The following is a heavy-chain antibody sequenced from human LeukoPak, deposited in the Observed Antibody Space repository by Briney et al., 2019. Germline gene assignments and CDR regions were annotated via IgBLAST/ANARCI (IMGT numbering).Heavy chain of an antibody. CDR3: ARLRWPRGGRSSFDY. Sequence: GESLKISCKGSGYSFTSHWIGWVRQMPGKGLEWMGIVNPDDSDTISSPSFHGQVTISADESITTAYLQWSSLKASDTAMYYCARLRWPRGGRSSFDYWGQGALVTVSS. CDR1: GYSFTSHW. J-gene: IGHJ4*02. CDR2: VNPDDSDT. D-gene: IGHD3-10*01. V-gene: IGHV5-51*01.